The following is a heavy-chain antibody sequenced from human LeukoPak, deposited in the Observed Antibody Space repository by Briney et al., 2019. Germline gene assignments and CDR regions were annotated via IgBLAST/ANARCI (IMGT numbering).Heavy chain of an antibody. J-gene: IGHJ4*02. CDR1: GGSISSSSYY. CDR3: ARAGLLWFGESPPTDY. D-gene: IGHD3-10*01. V-gene: IGHV4-39*01. CDR2: IYYSGST. Sequence: PSETLSLTCTVSGGSISSSSYYWGWIRQPPGKGLEWIGSIYYSGSTYYNPSLKSRVTISVDTSKNQFSLKLSSVTAADTAVYYCARAGLLWFGESPPTDYWGQGTLVTVSS.